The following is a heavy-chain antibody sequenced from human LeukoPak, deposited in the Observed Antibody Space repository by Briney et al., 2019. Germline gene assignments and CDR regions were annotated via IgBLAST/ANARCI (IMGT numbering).Heavy chain of an antibody. J-gene: IGHJ6*02. CDR2: IYYSGST. CDR3: ARAVVVRASGYYYYYGMDV. Sequence: SETLSLTCTVSGGSISSSSYYWGWIRQPPGKGLEWIGSIYYSGSTYYNPSLKSRVTISVDTSKNQFSLKLSSVTAADTAVYYCARAVVVRASGYYYYYGMDVWGQGTTVTVSS. V-gene: IGHV4-39*07. CDR1: GGSISSSSYY. D-gene: IGHD3-10*01.